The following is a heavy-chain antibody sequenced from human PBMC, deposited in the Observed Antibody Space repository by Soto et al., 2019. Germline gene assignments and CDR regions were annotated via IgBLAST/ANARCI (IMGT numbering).Heavy chain of an antibody. CDR1: WDTVTRYD. V-gene: IGHV1-46*01. CDR3: ARSSGGVYGIIIEGTNWFAP. CDR2: INPNGGST. J-gene: IGHJ5*02. D-gene: IGHD3-16*01. Sequence: QGRVVQSGAEVKAPGASVKGFCQAPWDTVTRYDMDLVPQAPGHGLGVVGVINPNGGSTRFAQKFQGRVTMTRDTSTSTVYMELRGLTSEDTAVYYCARSSGGVYGIIIEGTNWFAPWGQGTLVTVSS.